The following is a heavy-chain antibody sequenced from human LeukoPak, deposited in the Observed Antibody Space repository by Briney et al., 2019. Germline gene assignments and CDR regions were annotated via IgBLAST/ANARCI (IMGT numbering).Heavy chain of an antibody. V-gene: IGHV1-18*01. D-gene: IGHD3-3*01. CDR1: GYTFTSYG. CDR2: ISAYNGNT. J-gene: IGHJ4*02. CDR3: ARGYYGDNYFDY. Sequence: ASVKVSCKASGYTFTSYGISWVRQAPGQGLEWMGWISAYNGNTNYAQKLQGRVAMTTDTSTSTAYMELSSLRSEDTAVYYCARGYYGDNYFDYWGQGTLVTVSS.